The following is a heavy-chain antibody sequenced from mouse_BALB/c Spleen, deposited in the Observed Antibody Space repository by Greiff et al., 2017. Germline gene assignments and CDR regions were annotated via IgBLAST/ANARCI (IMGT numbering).Heavy chain of an antibody. CDR1: GYAFTNYL. Sequence: QVQLQQSGAELVRPGTSVKVSCKASGYAFTNYLIEWVKQRPGQGLEWIGVINPGSGGTNYNEKFKGKATLTADKSSSTAYMQLSSLTSDDSAVYFCARYYYGSSYGVFYAMDYWGQGTSVTVSS. CDR3: ARYYYGSSYGVFYAMDY. J-gene: IGHJ4*01. D-gene: IGHD1-1*01. V-gene: IGHV1-54*01. CDR2: INPGSGGT.